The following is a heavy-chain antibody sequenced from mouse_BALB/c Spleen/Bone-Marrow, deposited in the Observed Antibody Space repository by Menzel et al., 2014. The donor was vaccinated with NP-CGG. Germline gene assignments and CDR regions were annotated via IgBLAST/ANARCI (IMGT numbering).Heavy chain of an antibody. J-gene: IGHJ3*01. Sequence: VQLQQSGAELVKPGASVKLSCTASGFNIKDTYMHWVKQRPEQGLEWIGRIDPANGNTKYDPKFQGKATITADTSSNTAYLQLSSLTSEDTAVYFCARGITTATFAYWGQGTLVTVSA. V-gene: IGHV14-3*02. CDR3: ARGITTATFAY. CDR2: IDPANGNT. CDR1: GFNIKDTY. D-gene: IGHD1-2*01.